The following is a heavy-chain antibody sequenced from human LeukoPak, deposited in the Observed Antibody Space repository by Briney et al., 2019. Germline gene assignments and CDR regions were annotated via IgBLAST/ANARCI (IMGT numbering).Heavy chain of an antibody. V-gene: IGHV3-48*04. CDR3: ARDVGTYCGGDCYSPNWFDP. J-gene: IGHJ5*02. CDR2: ISSSSSTI. Sequence: GGSLRLSCAASGFTFSSYSMNWVRQAPGKGLEWVSYISSSSSTIYYADSVKGRFTISRDNAKNSLYLQMNSLRAEDTAVYYCARDVGTYCGGDCYSPNWFDPWGQGTLITVSS. CDR1: GFTFSSYS. D-gene: IGHD2-21*01.